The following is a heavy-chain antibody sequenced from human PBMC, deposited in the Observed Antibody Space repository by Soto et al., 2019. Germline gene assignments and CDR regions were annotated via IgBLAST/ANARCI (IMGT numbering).Heavy chain of an antibody. J-gene: IGHJ4*02. Sequence: EVQLVESGGGLIQPGGSLRLSCAVSGFTVSNNYMSWVRQAPGKGLEGVSVIYSGGYTAYGDSVKGRFTISRDNSKNPLFLQKKGRGADDRAVFYWAAQRGGGGYWGQGTLVTVSS. CDR3: AAQRGGGGY. CDR2: IYSGGYT. D-gene: IGHD6-25*01. V-gene: IGHV3-53*01. CDR1: GFTVSNNY.